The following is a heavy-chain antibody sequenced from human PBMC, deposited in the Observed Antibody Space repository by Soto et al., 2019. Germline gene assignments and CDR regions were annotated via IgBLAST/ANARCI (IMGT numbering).Heavy chain of an antibody. CDR2: TNPAHSDI. D-gene: IGHD3-22*01. CDR1: GYNFITYW. Sequence: PGESLKISCKGSGYNFITYWIACLRQMPGEGLERMAITNPAHSDIRYSPSFQGQVTVSVDKSINTAYLQWSSLKASDTATYYCTRPQSSGWYEYWGQGTMVTVSS. V-gene: IGHV5-51*01. CDR3: TRPQSSGWYEY. J-gene: IGHJ4*02.